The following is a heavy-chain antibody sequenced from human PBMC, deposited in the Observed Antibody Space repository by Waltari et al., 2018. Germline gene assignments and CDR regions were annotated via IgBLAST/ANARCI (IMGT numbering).Heavy chain of an antibody. Sequence: ASGGTFSSYAISWVRQAPGQGLEWMGGIIPIFGTANYAQKFQARVTITADESTSTAYMELSSLRSEDTAVYYCARGGGAVAGTDDAFDIWGQGTMVTVSS. CDR3: ARGGGAVAGTDDAFDI. CDR2: IIPIFGTA. J-gene: IGHJ3*02. D-gene: IGHD6-19*01. CDR1: GGTFSSYA. V-gene: IGHV1-69*01.